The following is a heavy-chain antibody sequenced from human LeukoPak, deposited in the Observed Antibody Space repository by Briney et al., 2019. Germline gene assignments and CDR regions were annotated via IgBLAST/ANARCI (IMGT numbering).Heavy chain of an antibody. CDR1: GFTLSTYA. CDR2: ISYDGTDT. CDR3: ARSRGGPIDS. Sequence: GGSLRLSCAASGFTLSTYAMHWVRQAPGKGLEWVAVISYDGTDTYYADSVKGRFTISRDTSKNSLYLQMNSLRPEDTAVFYCARSRGGPIDSWGQGTLVTVSS. V-gene: IGHV3-30-3*01. J-gene: IGHJ4*02. D-gene: IGHD3-16*01.